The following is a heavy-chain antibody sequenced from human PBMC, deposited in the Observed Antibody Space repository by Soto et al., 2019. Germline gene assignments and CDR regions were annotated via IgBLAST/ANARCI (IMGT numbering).Heavy chain of an antibody. CDR1: GYTFTSYG. Sequence: ASVKVSCKASGYTFTSYGISWVRQAPGQGLEWMGWISAYNGNTNYAQKLQGRVTMTTDTSTSTAYMELRSLRSDDTSVYYCARDRYSSGWYLDYYYYGMDVWGQGTTVTVPS. J-gene: IGHJ6*02. V-gene: IGHV1-18*01. CDR3: ARDRYSSGWYLDYYYYGMDV. CDR2: ISAYNGNT. D-gene: IGHD6-19*01.